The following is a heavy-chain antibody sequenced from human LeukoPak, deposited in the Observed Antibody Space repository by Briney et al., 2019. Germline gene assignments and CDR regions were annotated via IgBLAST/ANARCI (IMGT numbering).Heavy chain of an antibody. Sequence: PSETLSPTCTVSGGSISNYYWSWIRQPAGKGLEWIGRVYSSGSTNYNPSLKSRVTMSVDTSKNQFSLKLSSVTAPDTAVYYCARHYCGGDCYSRWYFDLWGRGTLVTVSS. CDR2: VYSSGST. D-gene: IGHD2-21*02. V-gene: IGHV4-4*07. CDR1: GGSISNYY. CDR3: ARHYCGGDCYSRWYFDL. J-gene: IGHJ2*01.